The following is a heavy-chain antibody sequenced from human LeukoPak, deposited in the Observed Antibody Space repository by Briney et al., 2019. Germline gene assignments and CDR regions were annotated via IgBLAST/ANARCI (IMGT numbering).Heavy chain of an antibody. D-gene: IGHD6-19*01. CDR3: ARMYNSGWRYFDS. V-gene: IGHV3-53*01. CDR2: IYVVGST. Sequence: GRSLRLSCAASGFTVSSNYMSWVRQAPGKGLEWVSVIYVVGSTYYADSVKGRFTISRDNSRNTLYLQMNSLRAEDTAVYYCARMYNSGWRYFDSWGQGTLVTVSS. CDR1: GFTVSSNY. J-gene: IGHJ4*02.